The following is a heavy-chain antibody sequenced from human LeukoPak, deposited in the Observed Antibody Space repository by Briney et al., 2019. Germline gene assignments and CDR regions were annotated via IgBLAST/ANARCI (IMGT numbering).Heavy chain of an antibody. J-gene: IGHJ3*02. CDR1: GSSFTSYW. D-gene: IGHD2-2*01. V-gene: IGHV5-51*01. CDR3: ARGVPAGMYDAFDI. Sequence: GESLKISCKGSGSSFTSYWIGWVRQMPGKGLEWMGIIYLGDSDTRYSPSFQGQVTISADKSITTAYLQWSSLKASDTAIYYCARGVPAGMYDAFDIWGQGTMVTVSS. CDR2: IYLGDSDT.